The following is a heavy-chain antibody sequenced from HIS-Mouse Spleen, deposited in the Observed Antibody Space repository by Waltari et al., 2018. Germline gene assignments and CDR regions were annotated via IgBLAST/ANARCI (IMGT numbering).Heavy chain of an antibody. J-gene: IGHJ5*02. D-gene: IGHD6-13*01. CDR3: ARDPYVAAAYNWFDP. V-gene: IGHV4-38-2*02. Sequence: QVQLQESGPGLVKPSETLSLPCTVSGYSISSGYSWGWLRQPPGKGLEWIGSIYHSGSTYYNPSLKSRVTISVDTSKNQFSLKLSSVTAADTAVYYCARDPYVAAAYNWFDPWGQGTLVTVSS. CDR1: GYSISSGYS. CDR2: IYHSGST.